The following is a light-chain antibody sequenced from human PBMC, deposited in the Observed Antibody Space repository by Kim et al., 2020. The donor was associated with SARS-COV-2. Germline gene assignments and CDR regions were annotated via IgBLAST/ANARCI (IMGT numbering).Light chain of an antibody. J-gene: IGKJ1*01. CDR3: QQYGSYWT. Sequence: DTQMTQSPSTLSASVGDRVTITCRASQSTSRWLAWYQQKPGKAPKLLIYKASSLESGVPSRFSGSGSGTEFTLTISSLQPDDFATYYCQQYGSYWTFGQGTKVDIK. CDR1: QSTSRW. V-gene: IGKV1-5*03. CDR2: KAS.